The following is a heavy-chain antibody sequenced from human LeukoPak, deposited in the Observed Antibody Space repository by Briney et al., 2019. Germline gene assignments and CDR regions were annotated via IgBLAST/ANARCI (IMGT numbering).Heavy chain of an antibody. D-gene: IGHD3-22*01. Sequence: PGGSLRLSCAASGFTFSSYGMHWVHQAPGKGLEWVAFISYDGINKYYADSVKGRFTISRDNSKNTLYLQMNSLRAEDTAVYYCAKGFYESSGYSNYWGQGTLVTVSS. V-gene: IGHV3-30*18. CDR3: AKGFYESSGYSNY. J-gene: IGHJ4*02. CDR2: ISYDGINK. CDR1: GFTFSSYG.